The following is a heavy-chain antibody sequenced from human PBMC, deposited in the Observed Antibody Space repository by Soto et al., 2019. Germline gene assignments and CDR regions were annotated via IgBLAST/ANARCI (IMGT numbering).Heavy chain of an antibody. D-gene: IGHD5-12*01. J-gene: IGHJ4*02. V-gene: IGHV4-4*07. Sequence: SETLSLTCTVSGGSINTFYWSWVRQPARKGLEWIGRIFSSGSTSFNPSLESRVAMSVDTSKNHFSLNLSSVTAADMAVYYCAREGSYSAYNFAHGIQLWSFDFWGQGALVTVSS. CDR1: GGSINTFY. CDR2: IFSSGST. CDR3: AREGSYSAYNFAHGIQLWSFDF.